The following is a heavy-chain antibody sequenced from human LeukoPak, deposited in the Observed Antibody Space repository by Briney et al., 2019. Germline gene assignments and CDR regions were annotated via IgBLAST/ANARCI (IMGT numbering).Heavy chain of an antibody. V-gene: IGHV4-31*03. CDR3: ARVDQVLLWFGELISWFDP. J-gene: IGHJ5*02. CDR2: IYYSGST. CDR1: GGSISSGGYY. Sequence: SETLSLTCTVSGGSISSGGYYWSWIRQHPGKGLEWIGYIYYSGSTYYNPSLKSRVTISVDTSKNQFSLKLSSVTAADTAVYYCARVDQVLLWFGELISWFDPWGQGTLVTVSS. D-gene: IGHD3-10*01.